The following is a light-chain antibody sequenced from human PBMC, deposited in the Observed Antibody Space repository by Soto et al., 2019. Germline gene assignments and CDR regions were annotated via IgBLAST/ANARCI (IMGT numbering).Light chain of an antibody. V-gene: IGKV3-20*01. CDR3: QQYGDSSLT. Sequence: EIVLTQSPGTTSLSPGDRATLSCRASQNVYNNLLAWYKHRPGQAPRLLIYDAKKRATGIPDRFSGSGSGTDFTLTISRLEPEDFAVYYCQQYGDSSLTFGGGTKVEI. J-gene: IGKJ4*02. CDR2: DAK. CDR1: QNVYNNL.